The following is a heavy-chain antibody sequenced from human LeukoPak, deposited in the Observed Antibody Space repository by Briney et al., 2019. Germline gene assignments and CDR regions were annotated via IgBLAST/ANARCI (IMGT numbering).Heavy chain of an antibody. D-gene: IGHD4/OR15-4a*01. J-gene: IGHJ4*02. CDR3: ARVGHYGATLDY. CDR1: GGSISSYY. Sequence: SETLSLTCTVSGGSISSYYWSWIRQPPGKGLEWIGYIYYSGSTNYNPSLKSRVTISVDTSKNQFSLKLTSVTAADTAVYYCARVGHYGATLDYWGQGTLVTVSS. V-gene: IGHV4-59*12. CDR2: IYYSGST.